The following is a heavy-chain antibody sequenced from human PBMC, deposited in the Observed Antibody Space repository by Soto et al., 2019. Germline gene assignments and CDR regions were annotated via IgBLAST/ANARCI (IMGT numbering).Heavy chain of an antibody. CDR2: IKSKTDGGTT. D-gene: IGHD3-9*01. J-gene: IGHJ3*02. CDR3: TTPRGYFDWLLARVPSDAFDI. CDR1: GFTFSNAW. V-gene: IGHV3-15*01. Sequence: PGGSLRLSCAASGFTFSNAWMSWVRQAPGKGLEWVGRIKSKTDGGTTDYAAPVKGRFTISRDDSKNTLYLQMNSLKTEDTAVYYCTTPRGYFDWLLARVPSDAFDIWGQGTMVTVSS.